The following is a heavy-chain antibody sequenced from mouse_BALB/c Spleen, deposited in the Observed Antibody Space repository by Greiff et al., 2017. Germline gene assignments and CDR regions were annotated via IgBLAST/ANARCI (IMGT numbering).Heavy chain of an antibody. J-gene: IGHJ3*01. D-gene: IGHD3-2*01. CDR3: AREERQLGLPAWFAY. CDR1: GFTFSSYA. Sequence: EVKLMESGGGLVKPGGSLKLSCAASGFTFSSYAMSWVRQSPEKRLEWVAEISSGGSYTYYPDTVTGRFTISRDNAKNTLYLEMSSLRSEDTAMYYCAREERQLGLPAWFAYWGQGTLVTVSA. CDR2: ISSGGSYT. V-gene: IGHV5-9-4*01.